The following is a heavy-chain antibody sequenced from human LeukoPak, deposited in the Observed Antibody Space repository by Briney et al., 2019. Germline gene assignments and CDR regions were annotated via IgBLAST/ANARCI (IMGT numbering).Heavy chain of an antibody. V-gene: IGHV3-33*01. CDR3: ARDRLLDSSGYPDAFDI. D-gene: IGHD3-22*01. CDR2: IWYDGSNK. Sequence: GRSLRLSCAASGFTFSSYGMHWVRQAPGKGLEWVAVIWYDGSNKYYADSVKGRFTISRDNSKNTLYLQMNSLRAEDTAVYYCARDRLLDSSGYPDAFDIWGQGTMVTVSS. J-gene: IGHJ3*02. CDR1: GFTFSSYG.